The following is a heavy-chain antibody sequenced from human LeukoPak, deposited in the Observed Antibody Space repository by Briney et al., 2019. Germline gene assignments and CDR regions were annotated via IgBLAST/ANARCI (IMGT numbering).Heavy chain of an antibody. CDR1: GGSISSYY. CDR2: IYYSGST. V-gene: IGHV4-59*01. J-gene: IGHJ6*03. Sequence: SETLSLTCTVSGGSISSYYWSWIRQPPGKGLEWIGYIYYSGSTNYNPSLKSRVTISVDTSKNQFSLKPSSVTAADTAVYYCARIGEMATRYYYYYMDVWGKGTTVTVSS. CDR3: ARIGEMATRYYYYYMDV. D-gene: IGHD5-24*01.